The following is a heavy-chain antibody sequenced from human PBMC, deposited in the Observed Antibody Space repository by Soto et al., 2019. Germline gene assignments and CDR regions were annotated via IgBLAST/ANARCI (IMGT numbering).Heavy chain of an antibody. V-gene: IGHV3-72*01. D-gene: IGHD6-13*01. CDR3: VSHSSKSYFDY. CDR2: TRNKANSYTT. CDR1: GFTLSDHY. J-gene: IGHJ4*02. Sequence: VPLVESGGGLVHPGGSLRLSCAASGFTLSDHYMDWVRQAPGKGLEWVGHTRNKANSYTTTYAASVKGRFTISRDDSKNSLYLQMYSLKAEDTAVYYCVSHSSKSYFDYWGQGILVTVSS.